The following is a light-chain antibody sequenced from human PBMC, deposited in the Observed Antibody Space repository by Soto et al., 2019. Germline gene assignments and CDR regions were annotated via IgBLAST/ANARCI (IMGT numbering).Light chain of an antibody. CDR2: KAS. CDR1: QSVSTR. V-gene: IGKV1-5*03. Sequence: DIQMTQSPSSLSASVGDRVTIICRASQSVSTRLAWYQQKPGKAPKVLIYKASTLESGVPSRFSGNGSGTEFTLTISSLQPGDFATYYCQEYTPSFTWTFGQGTKVDIK. CDR3: QEYTPSFTWT. J-gene: IGKJ1*01.